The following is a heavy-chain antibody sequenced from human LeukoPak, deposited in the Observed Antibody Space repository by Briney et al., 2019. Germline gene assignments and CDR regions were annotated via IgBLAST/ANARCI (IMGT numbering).Heavy chain of an antibody. CDR2: ISAYNGNT. J-gene: IGHJ4*02. Sequence: ASVKVSCKASGYTFTSYGISWVRQAPGQGLEWMGWISAYNGNTNYAQKLQGRVTMTTDTSTSTAYMELRSLRSDDTAVYYCARLGVERYYDSSGYRADYWGQGTLVTVSS. D-gene: IGHD3-22*01. V-gene: IGHV1-18*01. CDR1: GYTFTSYG. CDR3: ARLGVERYYDSSGYRADY.